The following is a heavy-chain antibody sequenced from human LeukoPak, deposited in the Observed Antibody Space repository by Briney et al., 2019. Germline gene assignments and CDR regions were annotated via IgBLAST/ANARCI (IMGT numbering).Heavy chain of an antibody. J-gene: IGHJ4*02. V-gene: IGHV4-59*08. CDR3: ARQDGYNLDY. CDR2: IYYSGST. D-gene: IGHD5-24*01. CDR1: GGSIDSYY. Sequence: SETLSLTCTVSGGSIDSYYWSWIRQPPGKGLEWIGYIYYSGSTNYNPSLKSRVTISVDTSKNQFSPNLSSVTAADTAVYYCARQDGYNLDYWGQGALVTVSS.